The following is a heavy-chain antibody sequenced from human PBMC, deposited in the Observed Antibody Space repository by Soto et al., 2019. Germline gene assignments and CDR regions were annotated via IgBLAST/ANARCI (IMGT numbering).Heavy chain of an antibody. V-gene: IGHV4-61*01. Sequence: QVQLQESGPGLVKPSETLSLSCTVSGGSVSSGSYYWSWIRQPPGKGLEWIGYIYYSGSTNYNPALKSRVTISVDTSKNQFSLELSSVAVADTALYYCARGERIVVVVAATLGWFDPWGQGTLVTVSS. J-gene: IGHJ5*02. CDR3: ARGERIVVVVAATLGWFDP. D-gene: IGHD2-15*01. CDR1: GGSVSSGSYY. CDR2: IYYSGST.